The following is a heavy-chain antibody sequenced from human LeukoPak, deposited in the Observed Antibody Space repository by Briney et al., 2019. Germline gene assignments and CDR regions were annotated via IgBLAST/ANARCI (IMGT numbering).Heavy chain of an antibody. CDR3: ARGYSSGWYHFYYYGMDV. D-gene: IGHD6-19*01. CDR1: GYTFTSYD. V-gene: IGHV1-8*01. CDR2: MNPNSGNT. J-gene: IGHJ6*02. Sequence: GASVKVSCKASGYTFTSYDINWVRQATGQGLEWMGWMNPNSGNTGYAQKFQGRVTMTRNTSISTAYMELSSLRSEDTAVYYCARGYSSGWYHFYYYGMDVWGQGTTVTVSS.